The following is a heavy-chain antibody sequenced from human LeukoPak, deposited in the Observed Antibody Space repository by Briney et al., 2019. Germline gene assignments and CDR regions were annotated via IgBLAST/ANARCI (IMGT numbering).Heavy chain of an antibody. V-gene: IGHV1-69*06. CDR1: GGTFSSYA. CDR3: ARALRKVRGVTGYYYYYYMDV. J-gene: IGHJ6*03. Sequence: SVKVSCKASGGTFSSYAISWVRQAPGQGLEWMGGIIPIFGTANYAQKFQGRVTITADKSTSTAYMELSSLRSEDTAVYYCARALRKVRGVTGYYYYYYMDVWGKGTTVTISS. CDR2: IIPIFGTA. D-gene: IGHD3-10*01.